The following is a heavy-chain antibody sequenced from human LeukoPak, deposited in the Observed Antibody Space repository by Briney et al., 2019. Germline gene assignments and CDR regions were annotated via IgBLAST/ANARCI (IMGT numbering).Heavy chain of an antibody. CDR3: AKDFGRSAYDRPFDY. CDR2: ISRNSGSI. V-gene: IGHV3-9*01. Sequence: GGSLRLSCAASGFSFSNYWMGWVRQAPGKGLEWVSGISRNSGSIAYADSVKGRFTISRDNAKNSLYLRMNSLRAEDTALYYCAKDFGRSAYDRPFDYWGQGTLVTVSS. D-gene: IGHD5-12*01. J-gene: IGHJ4*02. CDR1: GFSFSNYW.